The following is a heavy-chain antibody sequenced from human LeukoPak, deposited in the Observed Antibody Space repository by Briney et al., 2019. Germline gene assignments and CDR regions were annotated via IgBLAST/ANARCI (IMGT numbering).Heavy chain of an antibody. Sequence: GGSLRLSCAASGFTFSSYSMNWVRQAPGKGLEWVSSISSSSSYIYYADSVKGRFTISRDNAKNSLYLQMNSLRAEDTAVYYCARDWVVAGSFDIWGQGTMVTVSS. CDR3: ARDWVVAGSFDI. D-gene: IGHD6-19*01. CDR1: GFTFSSYS. V-gene: IGHV3-21*01. J-gene: IGHJ3*02. CDR2: ISSSSSYI.